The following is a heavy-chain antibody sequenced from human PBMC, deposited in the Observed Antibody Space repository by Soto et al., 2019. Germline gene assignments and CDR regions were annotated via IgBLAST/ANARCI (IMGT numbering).Heavy chain of an antibody. CDR3: ARDKSGLYYYDSSPLDY. CDR2: ISYDGSNK. Sequence: QVQLVESGGGVVQPGRSLRLSCAASGFTFSSYAMHWVRQAPGKGLEWVAAISYDGSNKYYADSVKGRFTISRDNSKNTLYLQMNSLRAEDTAVYYCARDKSGLYYYDSSPLDYWGQGTLVTVSS. CDR1: GFTFSSYA. J-gene: IGHJ4*02. D-gene: IGHD3-22*01. V-gene: IGHV3-30-3*01.